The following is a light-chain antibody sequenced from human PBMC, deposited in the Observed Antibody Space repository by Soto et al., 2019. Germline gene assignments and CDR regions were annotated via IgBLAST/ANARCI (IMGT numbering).Light chain of an antibody. CDR3: SSYTLNITRV. CDR1: SNDVGGYSY. V-gene: IGLV2-14*01. J-gene: IGLJ3*02. Sequence: QSVLTQPASVAGSPGQSITITCAGTSNDVGGYSYVSWYQQYPGKDPQLSIYEVDNRPSGVYHRVSGSKSGNTASLTISGLEAEDEGDYYCSSYTLNITRVFGGGTQLTVL. CDR2: EVD.